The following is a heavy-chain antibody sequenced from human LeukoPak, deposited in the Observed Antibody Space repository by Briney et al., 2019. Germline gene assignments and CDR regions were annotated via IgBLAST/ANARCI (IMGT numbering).Heavy chain of an antibody. CDR2: ISGSGGST. J-gene: IGHJ6*04. CDR1: GFTFSSYA. D-gene: IGHD2-2*01. CDR3: AKHKPIVVVPAATHNDY. Sequence: TGGSLRLSCAASGFTFSSYAMRWVRQAPGKGLEWVSAISGSGGSTYYADSVKGRFTISRDNSKNTLYLQMNSLRAEDTAVYYCAKHKPIVVVPAATHNDYWGKGTTVTVSS. V-gene: IGHV3-23*01.